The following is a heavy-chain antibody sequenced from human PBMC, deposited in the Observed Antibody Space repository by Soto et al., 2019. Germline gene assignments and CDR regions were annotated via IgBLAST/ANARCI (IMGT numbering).Heavy chain of an antibody. CDR2: IYYSGST. D-gene: IGHD4-17*01. V-gene: IGHV4-39*01. CDR3: ARHRDDYALTDY. Sequence: SETLSLTCTVSGGSISSSSYYWGWIRQPPGKGLEWIGSIYYSGSTYYNPSLKSRVTISVDTSKNQFSLKLSSVTAADTAVYYCARHRDDYALTDYWGQGTLVTVSS. J-gene: IGHJ4*02. CDR1: GGSISSSSYY.